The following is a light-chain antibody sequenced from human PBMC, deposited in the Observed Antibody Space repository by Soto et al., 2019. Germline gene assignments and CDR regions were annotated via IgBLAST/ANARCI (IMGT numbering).Light chain of an antibody. CDR1: QSVGSN. CDR3: QQYNKWPLT. J-gene: IGKJ4*01. Sequence: EIVMTQTPATLSVSPGERATLSCRASQSVGSNLAWYQHKPGQAASLLIHGASTRATGIPARFSGSGSGTEFTLTISSLQSEDFAVYYCQQYNKWPLTFGGGTKVEIK. CDR2: GAS. V-gene: IGKV3-15*01.